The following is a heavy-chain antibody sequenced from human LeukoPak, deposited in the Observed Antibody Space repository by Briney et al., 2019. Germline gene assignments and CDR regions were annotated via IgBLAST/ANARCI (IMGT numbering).Heavy chain of an antibody. J-gene: IGHJ4*02. Sequence: PSETLSLTCTVSGGSISSYYWSWIRQPPGKGLEWIGYIYYSGSTNYNPSLKSRVTISVDTSKNQFSLKLSSVTAADTAVYYCARVCDSSGSHLDYWGQGTLVTVSS. CDR3: ARVCDSSGSHLDY. CDR1: GGSISSYY. CDR2: IYYSGST. V-gene: IGHV4-59*01. D-gene: IGHD3-22*01.